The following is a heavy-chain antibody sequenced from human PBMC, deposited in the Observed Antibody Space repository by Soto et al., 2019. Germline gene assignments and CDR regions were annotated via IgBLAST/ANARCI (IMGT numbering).Heavy chain of an antibody. CDR3: AGIVYYDFWSGYGYFDY. CDR2: IYYSWST. CDR1: GGSISSYY. D-gene: IGHD3-3*01. V-gene: IGHV4-59*08. J-gene: IGHJ4*02. Sequence: QVQLQESGPGLVKPSETLSLTGTVSGGSISSYYWSWLRQPPGQGLECIGDIYYSWSTNYNPSLMSRVTISVATAKNRFCLKLSSVTAADTAVYYCAGIVYYDFWSGYGYFDYWGQGTLVTVSS.